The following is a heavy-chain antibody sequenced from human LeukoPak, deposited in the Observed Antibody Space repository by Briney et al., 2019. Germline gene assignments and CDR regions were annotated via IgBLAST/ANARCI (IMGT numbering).Heavy chain of an antibody. CDR1: GFTFSSYS. CDR2: ISSSSSTI. V-gene: IGHV3-48*01. CDR3: ARDRPNNYYDSSGYYRDY. D-gene: IGHD3-22*01. J-gene: IGHJ4*02. Sequence: PGGSLRLSCAASGFTFSSYSMNWVRQAPGKGLEWVSYISSSSSTIYYADSVKGRFTISRDSAKNSLYLQMNSLRAEDTAVYYCARDRPNNYYDSSGYYRDYWGQGTLVTVSS.